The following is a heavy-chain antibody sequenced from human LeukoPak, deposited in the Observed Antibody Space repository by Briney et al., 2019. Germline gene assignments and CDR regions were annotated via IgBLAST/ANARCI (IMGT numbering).Heavy chain of an antibody. CDR3: ARVGATIQYYFDY. CDR2: INTDGSST. Sequence: GGSLRLSCAASGFTFSSYWMHWVRQAPGKGLVWVSRINTDGSSTSYADSVKGRFTISRDNAKNTLYLQMNSLRAEDTAVYYCARVGATIQYYFDYWGQGTLVTVSS. CDR1: GFTFSSYW. V-gene: IGHV3-74*01. J-gene: IGHJ4*02. D-gene: IGHD1-26*01.